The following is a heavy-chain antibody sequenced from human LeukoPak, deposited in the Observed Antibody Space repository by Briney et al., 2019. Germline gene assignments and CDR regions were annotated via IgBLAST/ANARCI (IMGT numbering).Heavy chain of an antibody. D-gene: IGHD2-15*01. J-gene: IGHJ6*02. Sequence: GGSLRLSCAASVFTFKDYGMRWVRPAPRARRAWVAAIWDDGGIKYYADSLKGGFTISRDNSRKTLFLQINSLRAEDTALYYCTKEASPDLRFCNGGSCYSYPFHGLDVWGQGTTVTVFS. CDR3: TKEASPDLRFCNGGSCYSYPFHGLDV. CDR2: IWDDGGIK. CDR1: VFTFKDYG. V-gene: IGHV3-33*06.